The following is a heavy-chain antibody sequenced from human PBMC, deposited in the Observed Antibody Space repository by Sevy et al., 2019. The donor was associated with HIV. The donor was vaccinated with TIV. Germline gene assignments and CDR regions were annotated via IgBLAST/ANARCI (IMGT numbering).Heavy chain of an antibody. V-gene: IGHV1-69*13. J-gene: IGHJ5*02. CDR2: IIPIFGTA. CDR3: ARGRGTSSGYYYDWFDP. CDR1: GGTFSSYA. Sequence: ASVKVSCKASGGTFSSYAISWVRQAPGQGLEWMGGIIPIFGTANYAQKFQGRVTITADESTSTAYMELSSLRSEDTAVYYCARGRGTSSGYYYDWFDPWGQGTLVTVSS. D-gene: IGHD3-22*01.